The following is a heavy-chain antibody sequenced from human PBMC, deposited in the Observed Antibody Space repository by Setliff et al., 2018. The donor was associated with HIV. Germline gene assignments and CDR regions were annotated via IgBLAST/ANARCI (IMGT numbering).Heavy chain of an antibody. Sequence: SETLSLTCLVSGGSISSYYWSWIRQSAGKGLEWIGRIYSSGSTKYNPSLKSRVTMSVNTAKNQFFLMLSSVTAADTAVYYCVRDHGDYHAFDVWGQGTMVTVSS. CDR1: GGSISSYY. D-gene: IGHD4-17*01. CDR3: VRDHGDYHAFDV. CDR2: IYSSGST. V-gene: IGHV4-4*07. J-gene: IGHJ3*01.